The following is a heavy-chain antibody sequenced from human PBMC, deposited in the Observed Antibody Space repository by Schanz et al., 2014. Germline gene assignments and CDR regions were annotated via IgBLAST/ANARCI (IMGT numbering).Heavy chain of an antibody. V-gene: IGHV1-18*01. Sequence: QVQLVQSGAEAKKPGASVRVSCKASGYIFINSGISWVRQAPGQGLEWMGWISAYNGNTKYPQKLQGRVTMTTDTSTSTAYMELRSLRSDDTAVYYCARALKGKVAIFGVIAAQNYYYMDVWGKGTTXTVSS. J-gene: IGHJ6*03. CDR2: ISAYNGNT. D-gene: IGHD3-3*01. CDR1: GYIFINSG. CDR3: ARALKGKVAIFGVIAAQNYYYMDV.